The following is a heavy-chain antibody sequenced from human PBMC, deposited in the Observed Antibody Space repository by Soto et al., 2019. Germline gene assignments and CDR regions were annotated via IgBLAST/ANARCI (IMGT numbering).Heavy chain of an antibody. J-gene: IGHJ1*01. Sequence: QVQLVQSGAEVKKPGASVKVSCKASGYIFTAYSMXXVRQAPGQGLEWMGVVNPSGGSTNYAQKFQGRITMTRDTSTSTVYMDLSSLTSEDTAVYYCAXEENXSXXXXXSXYFQRWGQGTLVTVSS. CDR3: AXEENXSXXXXXSXYFQR. CDR1: GYIFTAYS. V-gene: IGHV1-46*01. CDR2: VNPSGGST. D-gene: IGHD6-19*01.